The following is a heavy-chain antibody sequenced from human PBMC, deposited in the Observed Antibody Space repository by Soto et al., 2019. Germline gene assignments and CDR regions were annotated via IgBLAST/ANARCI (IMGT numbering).Heavy chain of an antibody. V-gene: IGHV1-69*06. D-gene: IGHD3-3*01. Sequence: QVQLVQSGAVVKKPGSSVTVSCKASGGMFSDYTISWVRQAPGQGLEWMGGIIPIFGGPRYAQKFQGRVTITADKPTNAVYLGLRDLKSEGTAVYYCGKKGGGASIDFWRTNWFDPWGQGTLVTVSS. J-gene: IGHJ5*02. CDR2: IIPIFGGP. CDR1: GGMFSDYT. CDR3: GKKGGGASIDFWRTNWFDP.